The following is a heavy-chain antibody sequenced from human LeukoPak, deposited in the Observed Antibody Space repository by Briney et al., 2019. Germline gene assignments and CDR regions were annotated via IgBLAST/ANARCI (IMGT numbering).Heavy chain of an antibody. Sequence: PGGSLRLSCAASGFTFSSYSMNWVRQAPGKGLEWVSYISSSSSTIYYADSVKGRFTISRDNAKNSLYLQMNSLRAEDTAVYYCARWSSAAVPYWGQGTLVTVSS. CDR3: ARWSSAAVPY. D-gene: IGHD6-13*01. V-gene: IGHV3-48*01. CDR2: ISSSSSTI. J-gene: IGHJ4*02. CDR1: GFTFSSYS.